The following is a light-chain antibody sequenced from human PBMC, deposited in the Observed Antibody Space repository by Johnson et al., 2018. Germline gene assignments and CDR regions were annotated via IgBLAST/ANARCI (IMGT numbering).Light chain of an antibody. CDR1: SSNIGNNY. CDR3: GTWDSSLSAGNV. Sequence: QSVLTQPPSVSAAPGQKVTISCSGSSSNIGNNYVSWYQQLPGTAPKLLIYENNKRPSGIPDRFSGSKSGTSATLGITGLQTGDEADYYCGTWDSSLSAGNVSGTGTKCTVL. CDR2: ENN. V-gene: IGLV1-51*02. J-gene: IGLJ1*01.